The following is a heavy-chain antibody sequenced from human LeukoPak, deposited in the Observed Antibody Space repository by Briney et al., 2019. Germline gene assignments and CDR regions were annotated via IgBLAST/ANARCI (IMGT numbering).Heavy chain of an antibody. D-gene: IGHD7-27*01. Sequence: PGGSLRLSCAASGFTFSSYGMPWVRQAPGKGLEWVAVISYDGSNKYYADSVKGRFTISRDNSKNTLYLQMNSLRAEDTAVYYCANVINGGPPFDYWGQGTLVTVSS. J-gene: IGHJ4*02. CDR1: GFTFSSYG. CDR2: ISYDGSNK. V-gene: IGHV3-30*18. CDR3: ANVINGGPPFDY.